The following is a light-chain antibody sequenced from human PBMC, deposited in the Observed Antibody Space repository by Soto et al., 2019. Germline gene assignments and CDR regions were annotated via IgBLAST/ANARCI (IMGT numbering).Light chain of an antibody. V-gene: IGKV3-20*01. J-gene: IGKJ1*01. CDR3: HHYHDSPPTWT. CDR2: GTS. CDR1: QSVSSTF. Sequence: EVVLTQSPGTLSLSPGEGATLSCRASQSVSSTFLAWYQQKPGQAPRLLIYGTSSRATGIPDRFSGSGSGTDFTLTISRLEPEDFAVYYCHHYHDSPPTWTCGQGTQVELK.